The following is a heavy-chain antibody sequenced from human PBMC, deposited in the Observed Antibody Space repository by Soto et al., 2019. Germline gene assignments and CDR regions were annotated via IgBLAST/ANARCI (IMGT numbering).Heavy chain of an antibody. CDR3: TRRDDFSTVDV. Sequence: GESLKISCQGSGYSFTSYWITWVRQMPGKGLEWMGRIDPSDSYINYSPYFQGHVTISVDRSISTAYLQWSSLKASDTAMYYCTRRDDFSTVDVWGKGTTVTAPQ. J-gene: IGHJ6*04. CDR2: IDPSDSYI. CDR1: GYSFTSYW. V-gene: IGHV5-10-1*01. D-gene: IGHD3-3*01.